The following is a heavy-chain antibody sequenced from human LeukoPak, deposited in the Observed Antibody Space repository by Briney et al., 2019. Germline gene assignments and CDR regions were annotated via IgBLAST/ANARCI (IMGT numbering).Heavy chain of an antibody. CDR3: ARGGPLPDILTGPDYYGMDV. CDR1: GFTFDDYA. D-gene: IGHD3-9*01. Sequence: PGGSPRLSCAASGFTFDDYAMHWVRQAPGKGLEWVSGISWNSESVAYADSVKGRFTISRDNAKNSLYLQMNSLRAEDTAVYYCARGGPLPDILTGPDYYGMDVWGQGTTVTVSS. CDR2: ISWNSESV. V-gene: IGHV3-9*01. J-gene: IGHJ6*02.